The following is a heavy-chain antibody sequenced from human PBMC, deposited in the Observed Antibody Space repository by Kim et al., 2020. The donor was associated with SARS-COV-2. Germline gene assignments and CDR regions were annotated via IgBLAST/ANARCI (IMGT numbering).Heavy chain of an antibody. CDR2: IYSGGTT. J-gene: IGHJ4*02. D-gene: IGHD6-13*01. CDR1: GITVTTHY. CDR3: AREPYSSTWLDY. V-gene: IGHV3-66*01. Sequence: GGSLRLSCAVSGITVTTHYMNWVRQAPGKGLEWVSTIYSGGTTYYADSVKGRFTISRDTSKNTLYLQMNSLRAEDTAVYYCAREPYSSTWLDYWGPGTLV.